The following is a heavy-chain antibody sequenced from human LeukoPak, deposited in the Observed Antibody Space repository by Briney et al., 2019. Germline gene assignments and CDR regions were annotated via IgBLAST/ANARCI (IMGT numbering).Heavy chain of an antibody. CDR1: GGSISSYY. D-gene: IGHD6-19*01. CDR2: IYSSGSM. Sequence: PSETLSLACTVSGGSISSYYWSWIRQPAGKGLEWIGHIYSSGSMKYNPSLKSRVTMSVDTSKNQFSLKMSSVTAADTAIYYCARCVAGRNSDWFDPWGQGTLVTVSS. V-gene: IGHV4-4*07. CDR3: ARCVAGRNSDWFDP. J-gene: IGHJ5*02.